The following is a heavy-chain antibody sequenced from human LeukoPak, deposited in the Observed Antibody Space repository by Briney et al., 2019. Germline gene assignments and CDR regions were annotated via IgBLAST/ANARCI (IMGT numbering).Heavy chain of an antibody. CDR1: GGSFSGYY. CDR3: ARSYYYGSGSYYPHY. CDR2: INHSGST. D-gene: IGHD3-10*01. V-gene: IGHV4-34*01. J-gene: IGHJ4*02. Sequence: PSETLSLTCAVYGGSFSGYYWSWIRQPPGKGLEWIGEINHSGSTNYNPSLKSRVTISVDTSKNQFSLKLSSVTAADTAVYYCARSYYYGSGSYYPHYWGQGTLVTVSS.